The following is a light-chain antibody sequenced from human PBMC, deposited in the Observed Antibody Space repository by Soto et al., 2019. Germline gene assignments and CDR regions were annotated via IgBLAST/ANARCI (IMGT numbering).Light chain of an antibody. V-gene: IGKV3-20*01. J-gene: IGKJ4*01. CDR1: QSVSGNF. Sequence: EIVLTQSPGTLSLSQGERATLSCRASQSVSGNFLAWYQEKPGQATSLIIYGASSRANGIPDRFSGSGSGTDFTLTISRLEPEDFAIYYCRQYGRSLGFAFGGGTKVDIK. CDR3: RQYGRSLGFA. CDR2: GAS.